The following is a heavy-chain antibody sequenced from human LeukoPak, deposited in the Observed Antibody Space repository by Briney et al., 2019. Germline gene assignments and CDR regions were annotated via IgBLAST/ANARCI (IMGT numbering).Heavy chain of an antibody. V-gene: IGHV3-30-3*01. J-gene: IGHJ4*02. D-gene: IGHD3-10*01. CDR2: ISYDGSNK. CDR1: GFTFSSYA. CDR3: ARDYSPMVRGVGFPRVLDY. Sequence: GGSLRLSCAASGFTFSSYAMHWVRQAPGKGLEWVAVISYDGSNKYYVDSVKGRFTISRDNSKNTLYLQMNSLRAEDTAVYYCARDYSPMVRGVGFPRVLDYWGQGTLVTVSS.